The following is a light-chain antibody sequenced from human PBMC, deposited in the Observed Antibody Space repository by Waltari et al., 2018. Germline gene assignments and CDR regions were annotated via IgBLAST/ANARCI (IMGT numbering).Light chain of an antibody. J-gene: IGKJ2*01. Sequence: VLTQSPDTLSLSPGDRAILSCRSSQSLTKRYLVWSQQKPGQAPRLPIYGASNRAAGIPDRFSGSGSGTDFTLTISRLEPDDSAVYYCQQYGSSIMYTFGQGTKLEIK. CDR1: QSLTKRY. V-gene: IGKV3-20*01. CDR2: GAS. CDR3: QQYGSSIMYT.